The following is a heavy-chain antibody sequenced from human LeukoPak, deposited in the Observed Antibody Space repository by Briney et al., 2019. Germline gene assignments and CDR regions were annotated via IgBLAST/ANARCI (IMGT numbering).Heavy chain of an antibody. CDR2: IYYSGST. CDR1: GGSISSYY. CDR3: ARRQGATDYYFDY. J-gene: IGHJ4*02. V-gene: IGHV4-59*08. D-gene: IGHD1-26*01. Sequence: PSETLSLTCTVSGGSISSYYWSWIRQPPGKGLEWIGYIYYSGSTNYNPSLKSRVTISVDTSKNQFSLKLSSVTAADTAVYYCARRQGATDYYFDYWGQGTLVTVSS.